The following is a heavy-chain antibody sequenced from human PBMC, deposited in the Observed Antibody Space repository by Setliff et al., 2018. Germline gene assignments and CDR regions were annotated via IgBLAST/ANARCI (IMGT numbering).Heavy chain of an antibody. D-gene: IGHD2-15*01. V-gene: IGHV4-39*01. CDR1: GGSVSNSGFF. Sequence: SETLSLTCTVSGGSVSNSGFFWGWLRQATGKGLEWIGNIYDSGSSNYYASLKSRLIITRDTPKNQISLKLTSVTAADTAVCYCGRVFSRIEGWGNWFDPWGQGILVTVSS. CDR2: IYDSGSS. CDR3: GRVFSRIEGWGNWFDP. J-gene: IGHJ5*02.